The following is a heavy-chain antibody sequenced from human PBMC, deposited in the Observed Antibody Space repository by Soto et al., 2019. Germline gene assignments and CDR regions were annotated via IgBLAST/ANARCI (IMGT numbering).Heavy chain of an antibody. CDR1: GYTLTELS. Sequence: ASVKVSCKVSGYTLTELSMHWVLQAPGKGLEWMGGFDPEDGETIYAQKFQGRVTMTEDTSTDTAYMELSSLRSEDTAVYYCATALTPLRSGWFDYWGQGTLVTVSS. V-gene: IGHV1-24*01. J-gene: IGHJ4*02. CDR2: FDPEDGET. D-gene: IGHD6-19*01. CDR3: ATALTPLRSGWFDY.